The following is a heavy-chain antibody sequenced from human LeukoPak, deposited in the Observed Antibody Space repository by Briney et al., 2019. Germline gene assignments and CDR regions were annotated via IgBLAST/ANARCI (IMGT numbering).Heavy chain of an antibody. Sequence: GASVKVSCKASGYTFTSYAMNWVRQAPGQGLEWMGWINTNTGNPTYAQGFTGRFVFSLDTSVSTAYLQISSLKAGDTAVYYCARGGAHYDYVWGSYRTFYYFDYWGQGTLVTVSS. V-gene: IGHV7-4-1*02. J-gene: IGHJ4*02. D-gene: IGHD3-16*02. CDR2: INTNTGNP. CDR1: GYTFTSYA. CDR3: ARGGAHYDYVWGSYRTFYYFDY.